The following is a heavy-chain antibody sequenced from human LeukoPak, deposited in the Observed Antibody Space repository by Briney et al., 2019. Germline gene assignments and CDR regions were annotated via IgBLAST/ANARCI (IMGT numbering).Heavy chain of an antibody. V-gene: IGHV3-23*01. CDR3: AKDRYYDFWSGYPPDY. CDR1: GFTFSSYA. Sequence: GSLRLSCAASGFTFSSYALSWVRQAPGKGLEWVSAISGSGGTTYYADSVKGRFTISRDNSKSTLFLQMSSLRAEDTAVYYCAKDRYYDFWSGYPPDYWGQGTLVTVSS. J-gene: IGHJ4*02. D-gene: IGHD3-3*01. CDR2: ISGSGGTT.